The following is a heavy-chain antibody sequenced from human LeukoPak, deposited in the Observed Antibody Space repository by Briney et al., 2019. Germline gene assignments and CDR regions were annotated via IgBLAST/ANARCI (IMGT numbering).Heavy chain of an antibody. D-gene: IGHD4-17*01. CDR2: ISAYNGNT. Sequence: ASVKVSCKASGGTFTSYGISWVRQAPGQGLEWMGWISAYNGNTNYAQKLQGRVTMTTDTSTSTAYMELRSLRSDDTAVYYCARDLPVYGDYWPDDYWGQGTLVTVSS. CDR3: ARDLPVYGDYWPDDY. J-gene: IGHJ4*02. CDR1: GGTFTSYG. V-gene: IGHV1-18*01.